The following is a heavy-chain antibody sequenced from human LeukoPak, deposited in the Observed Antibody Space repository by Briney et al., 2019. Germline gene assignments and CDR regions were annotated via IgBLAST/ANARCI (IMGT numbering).Heavy chain of an antibody. CDR3: ARGGPYYDFWSGYPVDY. V-gene: IGHV4-34*01. CDR1: GGSFSGYY. Sequence: SETLSLTCAVYGGSFSGYYWCWIRQPPGKGLEWIGEINHSGSTNYNLSLKSRVTISVDTSKNQFSLKLSSVTAADTAVYYCARGGPYYDFWSGYPVDYWGQGTLVTVSS. J-gene: IGHJ4*02. CDR2: INHSGST. D-gene: IGHD3-3*01.